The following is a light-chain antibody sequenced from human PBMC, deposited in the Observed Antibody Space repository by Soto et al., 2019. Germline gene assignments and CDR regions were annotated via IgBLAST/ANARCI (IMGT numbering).Light chain of an antibody. Sequence: EIVLTQSPATLSLSPGERATLSCRASQSVSSYLAWYQQKPGQAPRLLIYGASARATDVPVRFSGSWSGTEFTLTISSLQSEDFAIYYCQQYNNWPTWTFGPGTKVDIK. CDR3: QQYNNWPTWT. CDR1: QSVSSY. V-gene: IGKV3-15*01. J-gene: IGKJ1*01. CDR2: GAS.